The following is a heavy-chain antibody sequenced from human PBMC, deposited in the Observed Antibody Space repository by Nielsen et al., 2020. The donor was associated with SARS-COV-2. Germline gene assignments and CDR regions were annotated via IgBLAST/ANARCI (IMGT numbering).Heavy chain of an antibody. Sequence: LSLTCTASGFTFGDYAMSWFRQAPGKGLEWVGFIRSKAYGGTTEYAASVKGRFTISRDDSKSIAYLQMSSLKTEDTAVYYCTTDVVPYYYYYYMDVWGKGTTVTVSS. V-gene: IGHV3-49*03. J-gene: IGHJ6*03. D-gene: IGHD2-21*01. CDR1: GFTFGDYA. CDR2: IRSKAYGGTT. CDR3: TTDVVPYYYYYYMDV.